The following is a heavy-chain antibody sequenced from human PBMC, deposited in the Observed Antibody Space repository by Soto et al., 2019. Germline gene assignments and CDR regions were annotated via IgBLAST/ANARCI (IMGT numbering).Heavy chain of an antibody. Sequence: SETLSLTCTVSGGSISSSSYYWGWIRQPPGKGLEWIGSIYYSGSTYYNPSLKSRVTISVDTSKNQFSLKLSSVTAADTAVYYCARHLRSATGMFRFGYYYGMDVWGQGTTVTV. V-gene: IGHV4-39*01. CDR2: IYYSGST. J-gene: IGHJ6*02. D-gene: IGHD6-25*01. CDR1: GGSISSSSYY. CDR3: ARHLRSATGMFRFGYYYGMDV.